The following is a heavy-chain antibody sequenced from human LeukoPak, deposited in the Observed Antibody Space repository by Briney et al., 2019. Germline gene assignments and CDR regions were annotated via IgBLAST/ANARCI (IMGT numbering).Heavy chain of an antibody. J-gene: IGHJ4*02. CDR3: ARDGDYHYDSSGYYY. CDR2: ITRTSSTI. V-gene: IGHV3-48*04. CDR1: GFTFSSHS. Sequence: GSLRLSCAASGFTFSSHSMNWVRQAPGKGLEWISYITRTSSTIYYADSVKGRFIISRDNAKNSLYLQMNSLRAEDTAVYYCARDGDYHYDSSGYYYWGQGTLVTVSS. D-gene: IGHD3-22*01.